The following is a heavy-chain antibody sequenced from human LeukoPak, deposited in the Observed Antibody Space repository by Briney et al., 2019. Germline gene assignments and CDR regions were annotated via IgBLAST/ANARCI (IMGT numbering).Heavy chain of an antibody. V-gene: IGHV1-18*01. D-gene: IGHD3-9*01. CDR1: GYTFTSYG. CDR2: ISAYNGNT. Sequence: ASVKVSCKASGYTFTSYGISWVRQAPGQGLEWMGWISAYNGNTNYAQKLQGRVTMTTDTSTSTAYMELSSLRSEDTAVYYCARDPDYDILTGYYYLDYWGQGTLVTVSS. CDR3: ARDPDYDILTGYYYLDY. J-gene: IGHJ4*02.